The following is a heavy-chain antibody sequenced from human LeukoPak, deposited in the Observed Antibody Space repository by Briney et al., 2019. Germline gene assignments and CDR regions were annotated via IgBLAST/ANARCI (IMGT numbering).Heavy chain of an antibody. J-gene: IGHJ4*02. CDR2: ITGSGNST. D-gene: IGHD2-15*01. V-gene: IGHV3-23*01. CDR3: AKVLVLVSANRFYFDY. Sequence: GGSLRLSCAASGLIFSGSAMSWVRQAPGKGLEGVSLITGSGNSTYYVDSVKGRFTISRDNSKNTVYLQMNSLRAEDTAVYYCAKVLVLVSANRFYFDYWGQGTLVTVSS. CDR1: GLIFSGSA.